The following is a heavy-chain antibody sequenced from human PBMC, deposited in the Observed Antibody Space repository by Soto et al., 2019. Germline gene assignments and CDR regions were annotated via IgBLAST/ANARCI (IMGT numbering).Heavy chain of an antibody. CDR3: ARDHLTDDSSGYLGLDY. CDR1: GFTFSSYA. V-gene: IGHV3-30-3*01. D-gene: IGHD3-22*01. J-gene: IGHJ4*02. CDR2: ISYDGSNK. Sequence: GGSLRLSCAASGFTFSSYAMHWFRQAPGKGLEWVAVISYDGSNKYYADSVKGRFTISRDNSKNTLYLQMNSLRAEDTAVYYCARDHLTDDSSGYLGLDYWGQGTLVTVSS.